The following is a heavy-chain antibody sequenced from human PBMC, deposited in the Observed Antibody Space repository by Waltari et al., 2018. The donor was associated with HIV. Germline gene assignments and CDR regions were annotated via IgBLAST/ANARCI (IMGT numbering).Heavy chain of an antibody. D-gene: IGHD6-13*01. Sequence: QVQLVQSGAEVKKPGSSVKVSCRASGGSLRSYAITWGRQAPGEGLEWMGGIIPVFGTANYAQKFQGRVTITADESTSTAYMDLRSLTSEDTAVYYCARILGSSWYNWIDPWGQGTLVTVSS. CDR1: GGSLRSYA. CDR3: ARILGSSWYNWIDP. CDR2: IIPVFGTA. V-gene: IGHV1-69*12. J-gene: IGHJ5*02.